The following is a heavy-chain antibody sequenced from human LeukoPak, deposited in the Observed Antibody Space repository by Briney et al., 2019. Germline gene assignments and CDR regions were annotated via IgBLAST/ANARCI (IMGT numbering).Heavy chain of an antibody. J-gene: IGHJ4*02. CDR1: GGTFSSYT. D-gene: IGHD1-26*01. V-gene: IGHV1-69*02. CDR3: ARGGSDGGLDY. CDR2: IIPILGIA. Sequence: SVKVSCKASGGTFSSYTISWVRQAPGQGLEWMGRIIPILGIANYAQKFQGRVTITADKSTSTAHMELSSLRSEDTAVCYCARGGSDGGLDYWGQGTLVTVSS.